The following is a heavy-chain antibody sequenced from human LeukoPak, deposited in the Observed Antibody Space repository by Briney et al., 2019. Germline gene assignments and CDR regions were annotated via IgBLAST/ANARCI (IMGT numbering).Heavy chain of an antibody. V-gene: IGHV3-73*01. D-gene: IGHD5-24*01. CDR3: TRLGDGYKIDY. J-gene: IGHJ4*02. CDR2: IRSKANSYAT. CDR1: GFTFSGSA. Sequence: QPGGSLRLSCAASGFTFSGSAMHWARQASGKGLEWVGRIRSKANSYATAYAASVKGRFTISRDDSKNTAYLQINSLKTEDTAVYYCTRLGDGYKIDYWGQGTLVTVSS.